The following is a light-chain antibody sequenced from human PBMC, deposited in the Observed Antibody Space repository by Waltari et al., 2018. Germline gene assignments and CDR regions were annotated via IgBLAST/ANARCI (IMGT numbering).Light chain of an antibody. CDR2: VVN. Sequence: QSALTQPRSVSGSPGQSVTISCTGTSSDVGGYDFVSWYQHHPGQAPNLIIYVVNKRPSGFPDRFSGSKSGNTATLTIAGLQADDEADYYCCSYAGSFSYVFGTATEVTVL. CDR1: SSDVGGYDF. J-gene: IGLJ1*01. V-gene: IGLV2-11*01. CDR3: CSYAGSFSYV.